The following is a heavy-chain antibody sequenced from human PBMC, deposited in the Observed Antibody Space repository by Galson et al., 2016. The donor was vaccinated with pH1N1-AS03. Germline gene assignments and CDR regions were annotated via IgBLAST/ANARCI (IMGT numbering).Heavy chain of an antibody. CDR1: GVSITTYY. V-gene: IGHV4-4*07. CDR2: IYASGNT. D-gene: IGHD3-10*01. CDR3: ARDFGSGHYMNYYNYGMDI. Sequence: ETLSLTCTVSGVSITTYYWSWIRHPAGKVLEWVGRIYASGNTNYNPSFKSRVTMSVDTSKNQFSLTLNSVTAADTAVYFCARDFGSGHYMNYYNYGMDIWGQGTTVTVSS. J-gene: IGHJ6*02.